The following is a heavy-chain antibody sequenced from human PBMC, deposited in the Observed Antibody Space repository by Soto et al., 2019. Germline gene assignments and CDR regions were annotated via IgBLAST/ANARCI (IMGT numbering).Heavy chain of an antibody. CDR3: ARDTVTTSEWFDP. J-gene: IGHJ5*02. V-gene: IGHV4-30-4*01. Sequence: SETLSLTCTVSGGSISSGDYYWSWIRQPPGKGLEWIGYIYYSGSTYYNPSLKSRVTISVDTSKNQFSLKLSSVTAADTAVYYCARDTVTTSEWFDPWGQGTLVTVSS. D-gene: IGHD4-17*01. CDR2: IYYSGST. CDR1: GGSISSGDYY.